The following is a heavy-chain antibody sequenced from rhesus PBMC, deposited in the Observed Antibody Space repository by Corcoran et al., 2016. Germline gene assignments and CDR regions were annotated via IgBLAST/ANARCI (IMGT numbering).Heavy chain of an antibody. CDR1: GGSISSSNW. CDR2: IYGGSGST. Sequence: QVQLQESGPGLVKPSETLSLTCAVSGGSISSSNWWSWIRQSPGKGLEWIGYIYGGSGSTSYNPSLNSRVTFLTDTSKNPFSLKLSSVTAADTAVYYCARLDGNWSDSWGQGVVVTVSS. J-gene: IGHJ6*01. V-gene: IGHV4S7*01. D-gene: IGHD4-35*01. CDR3: ARLDGNWSDS.